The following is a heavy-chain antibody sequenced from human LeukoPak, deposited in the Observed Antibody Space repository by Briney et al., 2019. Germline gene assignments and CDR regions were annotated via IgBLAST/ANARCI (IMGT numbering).Heavy chain of an antibody. V-gene: IGHV3-9*01. CDR2: ISWNSGSI. D-gene: IGHD2-15*01. CDR1: GFTFDDSA. J-gene: IGHJ4*02. Sequence: GRSLRLSCAASGFTFDDSAMHWVRQAPGKGLEWVSGISWNSGSIGYADSVKGRFTISRDNAKNSLYLQMNSLRAEDTALYYCARRYCSGGSCYYDYWGQGTLVTVSS. CDR3: ARRYCSGGSCYYDY.